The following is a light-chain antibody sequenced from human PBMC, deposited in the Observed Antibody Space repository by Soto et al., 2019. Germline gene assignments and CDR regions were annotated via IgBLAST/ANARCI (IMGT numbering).Light chain of an antibody. CDR1: QRITSH. CDR3: QQSYTTPHT. V-gene: IGKV1-39*01. CDR2: AAS. Sequence: DIQMTQSPSSLSASLGDRVTITCRASQRITSHINWYQQKPGKAPKLLIYAASSLQSGVPSRFSGSGSGTDFTLTISSLQPEDFATYYCQQSYTTPHTFGQGTKLEIK. J-gene: IGKJ2*01.